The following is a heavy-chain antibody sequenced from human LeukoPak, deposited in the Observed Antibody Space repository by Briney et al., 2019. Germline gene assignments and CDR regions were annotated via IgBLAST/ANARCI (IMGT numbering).Heavy chain of an antibody. CDR1: GFTFSSYG. CDR3: AKDREYCSSTSCYQDAFDI. CDR2: IRYDGSNK. Sequence: PGGSLRLSCAASGFTFSSYGMHWVRQAPGKGLEWVAFIRYDGSNKYYADSVKGRFTISRDNSKNTLYLQMNSLRAEDTAVYYCAKDREYCSSTSCYQDAFDIWGQGTMVTVSS. D-gene: IGHD2-2*01. J-gene: IGHJ3*02. V-gene: IGHV3-30*02.